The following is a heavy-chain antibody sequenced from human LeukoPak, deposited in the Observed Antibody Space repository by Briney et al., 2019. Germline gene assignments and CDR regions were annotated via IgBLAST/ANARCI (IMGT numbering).Heavy chain of an antibody. CDR3: ARKRVGGVNWSDP. D-gene: IGHD3-16*01. CDR1: GYTFTGYY. Sequence: ASVKVSCKASGYTFTGYYMHWVRQAPGQGLEWMGWINPNSGGTNYAQKFQGRVTMTRDTSISTAYMELSRLRSDDTAVYYCARKRVGGVNWSDPWGQGTLVTVSS. V-gene: IGHV1-2*02. CDR2: INPNSGGT. J-gene: IGHJ5*02.